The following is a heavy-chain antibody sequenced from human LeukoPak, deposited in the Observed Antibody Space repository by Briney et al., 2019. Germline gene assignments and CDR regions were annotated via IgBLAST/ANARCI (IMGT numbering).Heavy chain of an antibody. CDR2: DGNNN. D-gene: IGHD5-12*01. CDR3: AREAYSAYDVGFED. J-gene: IGHJ4*02. V-gene: IGHV3-33*08. Sequence: GGSLRLSCAASGFTFSSYEMNWVRQAPGKGLEWVAVDGNNNYYADSAKGRFTISRDNSKNTVYLQMNSLKDEDTAVYYCAREAYSAYDVGFEDWGQGTLVTVST. CDR1: GFTFSSYE.